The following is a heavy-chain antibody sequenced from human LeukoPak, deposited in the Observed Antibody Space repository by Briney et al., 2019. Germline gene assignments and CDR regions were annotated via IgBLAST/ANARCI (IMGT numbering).Heavy chain of an antibody. J-gene: IGHJ4*02. CDR3: ARDRGYSTGFDY. V-gene: IGHV3-21*01. Sequence: GGSLRLSCAASGFTFSSYSMNWVRQAPGKGLEWVSSISSSSSYIYYADSVKGRFTISRDNAKNSLYLQMNSLRAEDTAVYYCARDRGYSTGFDYWGQGTLVTVSS. CDR1: GFTFSSYS. D-gene: IGHD6-25*01. CDR2: ISSSSSYI.